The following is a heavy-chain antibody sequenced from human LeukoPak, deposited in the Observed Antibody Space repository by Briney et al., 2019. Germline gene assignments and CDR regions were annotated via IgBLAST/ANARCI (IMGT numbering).Heavy chain of an antibody. CDR2: ISGSDDGT. J-gene: IGHJ4*02. D-gene: IGHD2-15*01. Sequence: GTLRLSCAASGFTFSTYAMSWVRQIPGKGLEWVSAISGSDDGTYYADSVKGRFTISRDNSRNTLYLQMNTLRAEDTAVYFCAKSPVSSCRGSFCYPFDYWGQGNLVTVSS. CDR3: AKSPVSSCRGSFCYPFDY. V-gene: IGHV3-23*01. CDR1: GFTFSTYA.